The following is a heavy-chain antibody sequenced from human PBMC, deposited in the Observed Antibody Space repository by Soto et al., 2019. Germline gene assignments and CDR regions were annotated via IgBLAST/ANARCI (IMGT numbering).Heavy chain of an antibody. CDR1: GYTFATYG. J-gene: IGHJ4*02. CDR3: SWSSRSCNLRDFDY. CDR2: ISTSNGNT. V-gene: IGHV1-18*01. D-gene: IGHD6-13*01. Sequence: QVQLVQSGAEVKKPGASVKVSCKASGYTFATYGFSWVRQAPGQGLEWMGWISTSNGNTNYAQKDRGRVTITKTTSTTTAQMELRSPRPEATAVFFCSWSSRSCNLRDFDYWGQGALVSDS.